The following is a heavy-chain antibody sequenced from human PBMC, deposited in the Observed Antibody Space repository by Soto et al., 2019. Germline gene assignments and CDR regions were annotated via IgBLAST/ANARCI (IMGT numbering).Heavy chain of an antibody. CDR1: GFTFSNAW. D-gene: IGHD3-9*01. CDR3: TTRNFDWFLRIWDY. J-gene: IGHJ4*02. CDR2: IKSKTDGGTT. Sequence: PGGSLRLSCAASGFTFSNAWMNWVRQAPGKGLEWVGRIKSKTDGGTTDYAAPVKGRFTISRDDSKNTLYLQMNSLKTEDTAVYYCTTRNFDWFLRIWDYWGQGTLVTVSS. V-gene: IGHV3-15*07.